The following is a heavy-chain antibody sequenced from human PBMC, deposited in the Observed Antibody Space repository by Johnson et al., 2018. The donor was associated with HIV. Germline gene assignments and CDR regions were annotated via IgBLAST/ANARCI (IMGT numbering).Heavy chain of an antibody. CDR1: GFSFSDYY. D-gene: IGHD3-3*01. CDR2: ISSSGSTI. CDR3: ARDRPRRGGITLFGVVPKVDGFGS. V-gene: IGHV3-11*04. Sequence: QVQLVESGGGLVKPGGSLRLSCAASGFSFSDYYMNWIRQAPGKGLEWVSYISSSGSTIYYADSVKGRFTISRDNAKNSLYLQMNSLRAEDTAVYYCARDRPRRGGITLFGVVPKVDGFGSWGQGTIVTVSS. J-gene: IGHJ3*02.